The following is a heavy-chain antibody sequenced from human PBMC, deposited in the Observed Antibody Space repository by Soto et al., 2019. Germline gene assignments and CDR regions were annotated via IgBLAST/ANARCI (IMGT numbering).Heavy chain of an antibody. CDR1: GGTFSSYA. Sequence: GASVKVSCKASGGTFSSYAISWVRQAPGQGLEWMGGIIPIFGTANYAQKFQGRVTITADESTSTAYMELSSLRSEDTAVYYCAREGLVLVPTTVNSDYSYYAMDVWGQGTTVTVSS. CDR3: AREGLVLVPTTVNSDYSYYAMDV. V-gene: IGHV1-69*13. CDR2: IIPIFGTA. J-gene: IGHJ6*02. D-gene: IGHD2-2*01.